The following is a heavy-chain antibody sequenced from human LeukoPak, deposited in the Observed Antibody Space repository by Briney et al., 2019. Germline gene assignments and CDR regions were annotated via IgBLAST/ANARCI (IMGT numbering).Heavy chain of an antibody. V-gene: IGHV3-30-3*01. J-gene: IGHJ4*02. CDR3: ARDPSGWYGPLFDY. Sequence: GGSLRLSCAASGFTFSSYAMRWVRQAPGKGLEWVAVISYDGSNKYYADSVKGRFTISRDNSKNTLYLQMNSLRAEDTAVYYCARDPSGWYGPLFDYWGQGTLVTVSS. CDR2: ISYDGSNK. CDR1: GFTFSSYA. D-gene: IGHD6-19*01.